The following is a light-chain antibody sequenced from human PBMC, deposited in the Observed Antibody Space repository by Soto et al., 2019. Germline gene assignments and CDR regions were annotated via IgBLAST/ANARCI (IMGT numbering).Light chain of an antibody. CDR3: QSSDSSLSGWV. CDR2: GNS. V-gene: IGLV1-40*01. J-gene: IGLJ3*02. Sequence: QSVLTQPPSVSGAPGQRVTISCTGSSSNIGGGYDVHWYQQLPGKAPKLLIYGNSNRPSGVPDRFSGSKSGTSASLAITGLQAEDEAAYYYQSSDSSLSGWVFGGGTKLTVL. CDR1: SSNIGGGYD.